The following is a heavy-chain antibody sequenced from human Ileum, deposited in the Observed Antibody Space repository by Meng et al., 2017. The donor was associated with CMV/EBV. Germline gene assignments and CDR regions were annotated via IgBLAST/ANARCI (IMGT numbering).Heavy chain of an antibody. CDR2: IYSSGLT. CDR3: ARHFSGWSYYFDH. D-gene: IGHD6-19*01. CDR1: GGSLNNYS. J-gene: IGHJ4*02. Sequence: SETLSLTCFVSGGSLNNYSWSWIRQPPGKGLEWIGHIYSSGLTSYNFPLKSRVTISVDTSKNQFSLNLTSVTAADTAVYYCARHFSGWSYYFDHWGQGTLVTVSS. V-gene: IGHV4-59*01.